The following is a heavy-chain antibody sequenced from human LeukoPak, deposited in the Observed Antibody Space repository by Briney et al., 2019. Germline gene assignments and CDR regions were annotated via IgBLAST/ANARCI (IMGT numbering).Heavy chain of an antibody. Sequence: GESLKISCKGSGYSFTSYWISWVRQMPGKGLEWMGRIDPSDSYTNYSPSFQGHVTISADKSISTAYLQWSSLKASDTAMYYCARQMVRGVIMGNWFDPWGQGTLVTVSS. J-gene: IGHJ5*02. V-gene: IGHV5-10-1*01. CDR3: ARQMVRGVIMGNWFDP. D-gene: IGHD3-10*01. CDR2: IDPSDSYT. CDR1: GYSFTSYW.